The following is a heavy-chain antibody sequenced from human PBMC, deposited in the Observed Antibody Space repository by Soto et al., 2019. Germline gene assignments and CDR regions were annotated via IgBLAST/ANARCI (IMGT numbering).Heavy chain of an antibody. Sequence: PSETLSLTCTVSGGSISSYYWSWIRQPPGKGLEWIGYIYYSGGTNYHPSLKSRVTISVDTSKNQFSLKLSSVTAADTAVYYCARHAGASHFDYWGQGTLVTVSS. D-gene: IGHD3-10*01. J-gene: IGHJ4*02. CDR3: ARHAGASHFDY. CDR1: GGSISSYY. CDR2: IYYSGGT. V-gene: IGHV4-59*08.